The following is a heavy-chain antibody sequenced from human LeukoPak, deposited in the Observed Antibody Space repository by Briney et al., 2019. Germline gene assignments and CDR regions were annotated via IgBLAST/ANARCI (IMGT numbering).Heavy chain of an antibody. J-gene: IGHJ6*02. Sequence: ASVKVSCKASGYTFTSYAMHWVRQAPGQRLEWMGWINAGNGNTKYSQKFQGRVTITRDTSASTAYMELSSLRSEDTAVYYCARDCPTTILRYFDWFYYYYGMDVWGQGTTVTVSS. CDR1: GYTFTSYA. V-gene: IGHV1-3*01. D-gene: IGHD3-9*01. CDR2: INAGNGNT. CDR3: ARDCPTTILRYFDWFYYYYGMDV.